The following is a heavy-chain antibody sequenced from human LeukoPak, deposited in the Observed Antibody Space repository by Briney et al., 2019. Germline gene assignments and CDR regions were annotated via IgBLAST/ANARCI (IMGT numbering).Heavy chain of an antibody. D-gene: IGHD3-22*01. V-gene: IGHV3-53*01. CDR2: IYSGGST. J-gene: IGHJ4*02. Sequence: GGSLRLSCAASGFTVSSNYMSWVRQAPGKGLEWVSVIYSGGSTYYADSVKGRFTISRDNSKNTLHLQMNSLRAEDTAVYYCARGLGASSGSYFDYWGQGTLVTVSS. CDR3: ARGLGASSGSYFDY. CDR1: GFTVSSNY.